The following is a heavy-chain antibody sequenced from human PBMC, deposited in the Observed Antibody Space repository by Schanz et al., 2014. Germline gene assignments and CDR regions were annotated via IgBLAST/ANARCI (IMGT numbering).Heavy chain of an antibody. CDR1: GFAFSSYG. D-gene: IGHD1-26*01. CDR2: IGVDGTTT. Sequence: EVQLLESGGGLVQPGGSLRLSCLASGFAFSSYGMNWLRQAPGKGLEWVSVIGVDGTTTYYADSVKGRFTISRDNSRNTLFLQMNSLRAEDTAVYYCARDLTTESYYAAGPPIDYWGQGTLLTVSS. V-gene: IGHV3-23*01. CDR3: ARDLTTESYYAAGPPIDY. J-gene: IGHJ4*02.